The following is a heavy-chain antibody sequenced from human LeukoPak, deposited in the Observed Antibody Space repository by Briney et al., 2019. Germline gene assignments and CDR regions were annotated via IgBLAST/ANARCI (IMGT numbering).Heavy chain of an antibody. CDR1: GGSISSGNYY. CDR3: ARRGGDFDT. V-gene: IGHV4-30-4*01. CDR2: IYDSGST. J-gene: IGHJ4*02. D-gene: IGHD3-16*01. Sequence: SETLSLTCTVSGGSISSGNYYWSWIRQPPGKGLEWIGYIYDSGSTDYNPSLKSRVTISVDTSRNQFSLRLTSMTAADTAVYYCARRGGDFDTWGQGTLVSVSS.